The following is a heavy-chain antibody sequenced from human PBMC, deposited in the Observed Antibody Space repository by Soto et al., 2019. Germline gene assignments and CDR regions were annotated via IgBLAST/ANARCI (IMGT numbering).Heavy chain of an antibody. V-gene: IGHV4-39*02. CDR3: AREGGYVDY. J-gene: IGHJ4*02. CDR1: GGPIRSSSHY. D-gene: IGHD1-1*01. CDR2: IDESGDF. Sequence: PSETLSLTCTVSGGPIRSSSHYWGWIRQSPGTGLEWIGSIDESGDFYYNPSLKSRVTISVDTSKNQFSLKLISVTGADSAIYYCAREGGYVDYWGQGTLVTV.